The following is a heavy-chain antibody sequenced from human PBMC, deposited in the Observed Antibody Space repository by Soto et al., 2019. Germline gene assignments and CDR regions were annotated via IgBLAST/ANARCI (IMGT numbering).Heavy chain of an antibody. Sequence: SQTLSLTCAISGDSVSSNSAAWNWIRQSPSRGLEWLGRTYYSSRWYHDHAVSVKSRITINPDTSKNQFSLQLTSVTPEDTAVYYCAGTTSHYWYYMDVWGKGTTVTVSS. CDR1: GDSVSSNSAA. V-gene: IGHV6-1*01. J-gene: IGHJ6*03. CDR2: TYYSSRWYH. D-gene: IGHD1-7*01. CDR3: AGTTSHYWYYMDV.